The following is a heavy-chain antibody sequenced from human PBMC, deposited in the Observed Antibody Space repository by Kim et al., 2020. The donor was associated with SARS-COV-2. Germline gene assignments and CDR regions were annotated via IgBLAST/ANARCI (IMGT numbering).Heavy chain of an antibody. CDR2: YPGDSDT. Sequence: YPGDSDTRYSPSFQGQVTISADKSISTAYLQWSSLKASDTAMYYCARIGDYWGQGNLVTVSS. D-gene: IGHD2-15*01. J-gene: IGHJ4*02. CDR3: ARIGDY. V-gene: IGHV5-51*01.